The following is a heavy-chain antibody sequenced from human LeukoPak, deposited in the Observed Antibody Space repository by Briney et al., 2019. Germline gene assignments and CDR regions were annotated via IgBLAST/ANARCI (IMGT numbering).Heavy chain of an antibody. D-gene: IGHD2-2*01. J-gene: IGHJ5*02. Sequence: GRSLRLSCAASGFTFDDYAMHWVRQAPGKGLEWVSGISWNSGSIGYADSVKGRFTISRDNAKNSLYLQMNSLRAEDTALYYCAKGRDKYQLLSKNWFDPWGQGPLVTVSS. CDR1: GFTFDDYA. CDR3: AKGRDKYQLLSKNWFDP. CDR2: ISWNSGSI. V-gene: IGHV3-9*01.